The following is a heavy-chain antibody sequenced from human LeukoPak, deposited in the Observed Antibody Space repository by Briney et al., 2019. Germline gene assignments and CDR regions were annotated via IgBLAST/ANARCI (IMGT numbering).Heavy chain of an antibody. J-gene: IGHJ4*02. CDR1: GFTFNIYP. D-gene: IGHD2-15*01. CDR2: IGTSGDT. Sequence: PGGSLRLSCVASGFTFNIYPMTWVRQSPGKGLEWVSTIGTSGDTYYAESVKGRVTISRDDSKNMLYLQMHSLGAEDTAVYYCAKSRIVDRRGYFDYWGQGTLVTVSS. V-gene: IGHV3-23*01. CDR3: AKSRIVDRRGYFDY.